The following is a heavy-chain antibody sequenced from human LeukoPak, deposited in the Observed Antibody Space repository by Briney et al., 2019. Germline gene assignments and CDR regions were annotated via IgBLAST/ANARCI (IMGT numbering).Heavy chain of an antibody. J-gene: IGHJ6*03. D-gene: IGHD3-3*01. Sequence: GASVKVSCKASGYTFTSYDINWVRRATGQGLEWMGWMNPNSGNTGYAQKFQGRVTITRNTSISTAYMELSSLRSEDTAVYYCARGSIEWLADSDYYYYYYMDVWGKGTTVTVSS. V-gene: IGHV1-8*03. CDR2: MNPNSGNT. CDR3: ARGSIEWLADSDYYYYYYMDV. CDR1: GYTFTSYD.